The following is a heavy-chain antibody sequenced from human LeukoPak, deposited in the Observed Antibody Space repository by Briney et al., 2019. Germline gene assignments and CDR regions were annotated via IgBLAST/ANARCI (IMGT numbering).Heavy chain of an antibody. CDR1: GXTFSNYE. V-gene: IGHV3-48*03. J-gene: IGHJ4*02. D-gene: IGHD1-26*01. Sequence: PGGSLRLPCAASGXTFSNYEMNWVRQAPGKGLEWVSYISSSGSSVYYAASVKGRFTISRDNAKSSLYLQMHSLRAEDTAVYYCARGSPIDYWGQGTLVTVSS. CDR3: ARGSPIDY. CDR2: ISSSGSSV.